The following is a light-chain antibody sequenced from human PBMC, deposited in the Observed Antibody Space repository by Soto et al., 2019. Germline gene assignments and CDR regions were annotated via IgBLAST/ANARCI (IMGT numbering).Light chain of an antibody. V-gene: IGLV2-14*03. CDR3: SSYTSTTSYV. J-gene: IGLJ1*01. Sequence: QSVLTQPASVSGSPGQSITVSCTGTSSDVGGYNSVSWYQQHPGKPPKLIIYEVSNRPSGVSDRFSGSKSGNTASLTISGLQAEDEADYYCSSYTSTTSYVFPTATKLTV. CDR2: EVS. CDR1: SSDVGGYNS.